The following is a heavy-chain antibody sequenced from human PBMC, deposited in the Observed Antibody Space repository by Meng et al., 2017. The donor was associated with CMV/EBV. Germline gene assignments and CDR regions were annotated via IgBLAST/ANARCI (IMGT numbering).Heavy chain of an antibody. D-gene: IGHD3-3*01. CDR1: GFTFSSYE. CDR2: ISSSVSTI. V-gene: IGHV3-48*03. J-gene: IGHJ4*02. Sequence: GGSLRLSCAASGFTFSSYEMNWVRQAPGKGLEWVSYISSSVSTIYYADSVKGRFTISRDNAKNSLYLQMNSLRAEDTAVYYCARGTYDFWSGYYMGLDYWGQGTLVTVSS. CDR3: ARGTYDFWSGYYMGLDY.